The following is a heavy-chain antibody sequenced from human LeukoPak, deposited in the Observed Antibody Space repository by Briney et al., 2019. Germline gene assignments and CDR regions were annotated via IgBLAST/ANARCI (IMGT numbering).Heavy chain of an antibody. D-gene: IGHD1-26*01. CDR3: AREAAFSGSYFDY. CDR2: IKQDGSEK. J-gene: IGHJ4*02. V-gene: IGHV3-7*01. CDR1: GFTFSSYW. Sequence: GGSLRLSCAASGFTFSSYWMSWVRQAPGKGLEWVANIKQDGSEKYYVDSVKGRFTISRDNAKNSLYLQMNSLRAEDTAVYYCAREAAFSGSYFDYWGQGTLVTVSS.